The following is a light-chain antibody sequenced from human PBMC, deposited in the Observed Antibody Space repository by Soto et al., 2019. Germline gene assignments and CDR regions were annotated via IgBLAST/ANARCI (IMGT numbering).Light chain of an antibody. CDR2: GGS. J-gene: IGKJ1*01. CDR1: QSVSSNH. CDR3: QQYSNSRT. V-gene: IGKV3-20*01. Sequence: EIVMTQSPAALSVSPGERATLSCRASQSVSSNHLAWYQQKPGQAPRLLIYGGSSRATGIPVRFSGSGSETDFTLTITRLEPEDFAMYYCQQYSNSRTFGQGTKVDIK.